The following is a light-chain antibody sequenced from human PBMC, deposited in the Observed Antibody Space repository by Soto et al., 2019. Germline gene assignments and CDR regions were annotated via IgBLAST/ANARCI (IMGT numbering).Light chain of an antibody. CDR3: QQSFSTLGRT. Sequence: DIQMTQSPSSLSASVGDRVTITCRASQSISSSLNWYQQRPGKAPNLLIYAASSLQSGVPSRFSGSGSGTDFTLTISRLQPEDFATYYCQQSFSTLGRTFGQGTKVEIK. CDR1: QSISSS. J-gene: IGKJ1*01. CDR2: AAS. V-gene: IGKV1-39*01.